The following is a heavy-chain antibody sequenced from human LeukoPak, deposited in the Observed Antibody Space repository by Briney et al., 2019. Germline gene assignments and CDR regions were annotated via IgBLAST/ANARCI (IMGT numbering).Heavy chain of an antibody. D-gene: IGHD1-1*01. CDR2: IRDDGSIK. CDR1: GFTFSSYG. Sequence: GGSLRLSCAASGFTFSSYGMHWVRQAPGKGLEWVAFIRDDGSIKYYADSLKGQFTVSRDNSKNTLYLQMDSLRAEDTAVYYCAKTTTTPHHYYYYMDVWGKGTTVTVSS. V-gene: IGHV3-30*02. CDR3: AKTTTTPHHYYYYMDV. J-gene: IGHJ6*03.